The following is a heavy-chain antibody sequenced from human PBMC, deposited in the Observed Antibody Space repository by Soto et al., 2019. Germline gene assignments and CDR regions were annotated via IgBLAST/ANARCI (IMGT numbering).Heavy chain of an antibody. V-gene: IGHV3-11*01. CDR2: ISSCGSTI. CDR3: ARNGYCSRDACSYGVDV. D-gene: IGHD2-15*01. CDR1: GFSFSDYY. Sequence: QVQLVESGGGLVKPGGSLRLSCAASGFSFSDYYMSWIRQAPGQGLEWVSYISSCGSTIYYADSVKGRFTVSRDNAKDSLWLQVNSLRAEDTAVYYCARNGYCSRDACSYGVDVWGQGTTVTVSS. J-gene: IGHJ6*02.